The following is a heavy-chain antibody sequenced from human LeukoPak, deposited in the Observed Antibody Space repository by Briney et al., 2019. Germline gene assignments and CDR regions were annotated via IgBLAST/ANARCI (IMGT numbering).Heavy chain of an antibody. V-gene: IGHV4-59*01. CDR3: ARDLYSSGSH. CDR2: IYYSGST. Sequence: SETLSLTCTVSGGSISSYYWSWIRQPPGKGPEWIGYIYYSGSTNYNPSLKSRVTISVDTSKNQFSLKLSSVTAADTAVYYCARDLYSSGSHWGQGTLVTVSS. D-gene: IGHD6-19*01. CDR1: GGSISSYY. J-gene: IGHJ4*02.